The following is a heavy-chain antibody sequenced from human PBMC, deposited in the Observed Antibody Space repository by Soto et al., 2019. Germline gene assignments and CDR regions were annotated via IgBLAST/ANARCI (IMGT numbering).Heavy chain of an antibody. Sequence: VQLVESGGGLVQPGGSLRLSCAASGFTFGSYWMSWVRQAPGKGLEWVAHIRQDGSEKYCVDSVKGRFTISRDNAKNSLYLQMNGLRVEDTAVYYCARELSGPARLDYWGQGTLVTVSS. J-gene: IGHJ4*02. CDR2: IRQDGSEK. D-gene: IGHD2-15*01. CDR3: ARELSGPARLDY. V-gene: IGHV3-7*01. CDR1: GFTFGSYW.